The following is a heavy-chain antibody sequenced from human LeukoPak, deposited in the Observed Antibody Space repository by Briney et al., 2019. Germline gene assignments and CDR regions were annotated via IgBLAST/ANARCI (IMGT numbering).Heavy chain of an antibody. D-gene: IGHD3-3*01. V-gene: IGHV4-34*01. Sequence: PSETLSLTCAVYGGSFSGYYWSWICQPPGKGLEWIGEINHSGSTNYNPSLKSRVTISVDTSKNQFSLKLSSVTAADTAVYYCARGPFGVVDYWGQGTLVTVSS. CDR3: ARGPFGVVDY. CDR2: INHSGST. CDR1: GGSFSGYY. J-gene: IGHJ4*02.